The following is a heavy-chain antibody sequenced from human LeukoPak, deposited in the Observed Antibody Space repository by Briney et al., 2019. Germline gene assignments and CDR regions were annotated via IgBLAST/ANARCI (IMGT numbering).Heavy chain of an antibody. CDR3: ARLKYGSGSSPFDY. CDR2: INPNSGGT. V-gene: IGHV1-2*02. Sequence: ASVKVSCKASGYTLIGYYMHWVRQAPGQGLEWMGWINPNSGGTNYAQKFQGRVTMTRDTSISTAYMELSRLRSDDTAVYYCARLKYGSGSSPFDYWGQGTLVTVSS. CDR1: GYTLIGYY. D-gene: IGHD3-10*01. J-gene: IGHJ4*02.